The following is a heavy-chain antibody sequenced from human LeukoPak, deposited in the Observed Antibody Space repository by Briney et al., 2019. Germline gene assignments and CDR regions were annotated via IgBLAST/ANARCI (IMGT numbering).Heavy chain of an antibody. CDR3: ARAHTSGWF. Sequence: ASVKVSCKASGYTFIDYYIHWVRQAPGQGLESMGWISPNTGGTYSAQKFQDRVTMAWDTSISTASMEVSRLTSDDTAVYYCARAHTSGWFWGQGTLVTVSS. CDR1: GYTFIDYY. CDR2: ISPNTGGT. J-gene: IGHJ4*02. D-gene: IGHD6-19*01. V-gene: IGHV1-2*02.